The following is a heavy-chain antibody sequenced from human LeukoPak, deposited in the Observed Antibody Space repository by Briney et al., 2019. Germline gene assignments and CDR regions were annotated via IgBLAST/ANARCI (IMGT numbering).Heavy chain of an antibody. J-gene: IGHJ3*02. D-gene: IGHD3-22*01. CDR1: GFTFSSYA. CDR2: FSGYGGST. V-gene: IGHV3-23*01. CDR3: AKDTSAYYYDDAFDI. Sequence: GGSLRLSCAASGFTFSSYAMSWVRQAPGKGLEWVSTFSGYGGSTYYADSVKGRFTISRDNSKNTLYLQMNSLRAEDTAVYYCAKDTSAYYYDDAFDIWGQGTMVTVSS.